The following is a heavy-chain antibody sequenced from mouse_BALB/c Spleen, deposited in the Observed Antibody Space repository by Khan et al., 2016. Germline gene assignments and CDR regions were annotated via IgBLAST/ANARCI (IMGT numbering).Heavy chain of an antibody. D-gene: IGHD1-1*01. V-gene: IGHV3-2*02. J-gene: IGHJ4*01. CDR2: ISYSGST. Sequence: EVQLVESGPGLVKPSQSLSLTCTVTGYSITSDYAWNWIRQFPGNRLEWMGYISYSGSTSYNPSLKSRISITRDTSKNQVFLQLNSVTSEDTATYYCARSDYGDKDAMDYWGQGTSVTVSS. CDR3: ARSDYGDKDAMDY. CDR1: GYSITSDYA.